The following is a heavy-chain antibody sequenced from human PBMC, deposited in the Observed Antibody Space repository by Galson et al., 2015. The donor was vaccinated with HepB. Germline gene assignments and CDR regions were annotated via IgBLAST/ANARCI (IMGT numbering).Heavy chain of an antibody. CDR3: TAIPGRYFDVKSGYYGDFDF. D-gene: IGHD3-3*01. CDR1: GGSISSSSYH. CDR2: IYYNGRST. J-gene: IGHJ4*02. V-gene: IGHV4-39*07. Sequence: LSLTCTVSGGSISSSSYHWAWIRQPPGKGLEWIGDIYYNGRSTSYSPSLKSRVTISLDTSKNQFSLKLISVTAADTAVYYCTAIPGRYFDVKSGYYGDFDFWGQGTQVTVSS.